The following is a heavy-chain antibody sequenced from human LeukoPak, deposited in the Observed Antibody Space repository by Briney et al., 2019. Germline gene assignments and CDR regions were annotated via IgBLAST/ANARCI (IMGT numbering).Heavy chain of an antibody. CDR3: TTEYYASGALTPIDY. CDR2: IKSKADGGTT. V-gene: IGHV3-15*01. J-gene: IGHJ4*02. Sequence: GRSLRLSCTASGCTFSNAWMCWVRQAPGKGLEWVGRIKSKADGGTTDYAAPVKGRFTISRDDSKNKLYLQMNSLKTEDTAVYYCTTEYYASGALTPIDYWGQGTLVTVSS. D-gene: IGHD2/OR15-2a*01. CDR1: GCTFSNAW.